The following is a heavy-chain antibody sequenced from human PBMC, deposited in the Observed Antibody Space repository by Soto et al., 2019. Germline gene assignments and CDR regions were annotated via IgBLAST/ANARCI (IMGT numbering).Heavy chain of an antibody. V-gene: IGHV1-69*01. J-gene: IGHJ4*02. CDR3: AAEAGASARTFDY. D-gene: IGHD6-19*01. CDR2: IIALFGTA. Sequence: QVQLVQSGAEVKKPGSSVNVSCKASGGPFSTYALSWVRQDPGQGLEWTGGIIALFGTANYAQKIQVRVTITADESMSQASMERSSLRSADTAVYYCAAEAGASARTFDYWGQGSLVTVSS. CDR1: GGPFSTYA.